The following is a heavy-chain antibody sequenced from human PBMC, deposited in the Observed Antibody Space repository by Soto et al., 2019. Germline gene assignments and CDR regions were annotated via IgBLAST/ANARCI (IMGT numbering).Heavy chain of an antibody. D-gene: IGHD3-16*02. CDR2: IKQDGSEK. V-gene: IGHV3-7*01. Sequence: EVQLVESGGGLVQPGGSLRLSCAASGFTFSSYWMSWVRQAPGKGLEWVANIKQDGSEKYYVDSVKGRFTISRDNAKNSLYLQMNSLRAEDTAVYYCTTGHYDYVWGSYRYPPFDYWGQGTLVTVSS. CDR3: TTGHYDYVWGSYRYPPFDY. J-gene: IGHJ4*02. CDR1: GFTFSSYW.